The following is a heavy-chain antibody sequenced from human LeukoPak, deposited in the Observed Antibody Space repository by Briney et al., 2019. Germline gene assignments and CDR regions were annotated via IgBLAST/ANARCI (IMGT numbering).Heavy chain of an antibody. CDR2: IDPDGSEK. V-gene: IGHV3-7*01. D-gene: IGHD3-10*01. CDR3: ARIYYFGDNNWRYFDN. Sequence: GGSLRLSCAASGFTFNSYWMSWVRQAPGKGLEWVANIDPDGSEKQYGDSVKGRFTTSRDNAKNSLYLQMNSLRAEDTDIYYCARIYYFGDNNWRYFDNWGQGTLVTVSS. J-gene: IGHJ4*02. CDR1: GFTFNSYW.